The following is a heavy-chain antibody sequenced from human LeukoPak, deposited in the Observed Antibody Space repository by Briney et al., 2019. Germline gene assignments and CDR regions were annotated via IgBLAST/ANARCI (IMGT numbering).Heavy chain of an antibody. CDR2: IYYSGST. J-gene: IGHJ4*02. Sequence: SETLSLTCTVSGGSISSSSYYWGWIRQPPGKGLERIGSIYYSGSTYYNPSLKSRVTISVDTSKNQFSLKLSSVTAADTAVYYCARHPLSGIAVAGRNPDYWGQGTLVTVSS. V-gene: IGHV4-39*01. D-gene: IGHD6-19*01. CDR1: GGSISSSSYY. CDR3: ARHPLSGIAVAGRNPDY.